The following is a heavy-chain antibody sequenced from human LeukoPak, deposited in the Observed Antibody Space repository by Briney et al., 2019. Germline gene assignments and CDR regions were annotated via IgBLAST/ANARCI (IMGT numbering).Heavy chain of an antibody. D-gene: IGHD3-22*01. V-gene: IGHV4-59*01. CDR2: IYYSGST. J-gene: IGHJ4*02. CDR1: GGSISSYY. Sequence: PSETLSLTCIVSGGSISSYYWSWIRQPPGKGLEWIGYIYYSGSTDYNPSLKSRVTISVDTSKNQFSLKLSSVTAADTAVYYCAGASYDSSGVHWGQGTLVTVSS. CDR3: AGASYDSSGVH.